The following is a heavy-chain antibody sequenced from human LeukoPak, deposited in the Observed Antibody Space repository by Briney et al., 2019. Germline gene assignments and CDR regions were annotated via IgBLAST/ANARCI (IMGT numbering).Heavy chain of an antibody. J-gene: IGHJ5*02. CDR1: GYTFTSYD. V-gene: IGHV1-8*03. D-gene: IGHD2-2*02. Sequence: ASVKVSCKASGYTFTSYDINWVRQATGQGLEWMGWTNPNSGNTGYAQKFQGRVTITRNTSISTAYMELSSLRSEDTAVYYCASAVVYCSSTSCYTDWFDPWGQGTLVTVSS. CDR2: TNPNSGNT. CDR3: ASAVVYCSSTSCYTDWFDP.